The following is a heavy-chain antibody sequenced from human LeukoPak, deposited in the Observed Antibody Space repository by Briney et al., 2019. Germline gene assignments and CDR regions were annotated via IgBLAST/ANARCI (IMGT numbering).Heavy chain of an antibody. CDR2: INSNSGGT. CDR3: ARSDYSNYVPFDY. CDR1: GYTFTSYG. V-gene: IGHV1-2*02. Sequence: ASVKVSCKASGYTFTSYGISWVRKAPGQGLEWMGWINSNSGGTNYAQKFQGRVTMTRDTSISTAYMDLSSLRSDDTAVYYCARSDYSNYVPFDYWGQGTLVTVSS. D-gene: IGHD4-11*01. J-gene: IGHJ4*02.